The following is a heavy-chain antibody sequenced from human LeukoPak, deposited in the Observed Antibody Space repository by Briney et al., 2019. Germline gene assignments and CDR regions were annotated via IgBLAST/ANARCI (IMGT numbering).Heavy chain of an antibody. CDR3: ASEGGAAMGPIDY. Sequence: ASVKVSCKASGYTFTGYYMHWVRQAPGQGLEWMGWINPNSGGTNYAQKFQGRVTMTRDTSISTAYMGLSRLRSDDTAVYYCASEGGAAMGPIDYWGQGTLVTVSS. CDR1: GYTFTGYY. CDR2: INPNSGGT. D-gene: IGHD5-18*01. V-gene: IGHV1-2*02. J-gene: IGHJ4*02.